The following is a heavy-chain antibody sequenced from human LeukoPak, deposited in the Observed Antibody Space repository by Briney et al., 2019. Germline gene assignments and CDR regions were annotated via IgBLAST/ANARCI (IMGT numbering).Heavy chain of an antibody. CDR1: GFTFSSYG. CDR3: AKDPDFYSNYRQDFDY. V-gene: IGHV3-30*02. J-gene: IGHJ4*02. CDR2: IRYDGSNK. D-gene: IGHD4-11*01. Sequence: GGSLRLSCAASGFTFSSYGMHWVRQAPGKGLEWVAFIRYDGSNKYYADSVKGRFTISRDNSKNTLYLQMNSLRAEDTAVYYCAKDPDFYSNYRQDFDYWGQGTLVTVSS.